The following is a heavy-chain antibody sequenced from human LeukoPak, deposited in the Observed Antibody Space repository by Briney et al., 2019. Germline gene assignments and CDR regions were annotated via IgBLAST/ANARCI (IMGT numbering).Heavy chain of an antibody. V-gene: IGHV4-34*01. CDR2: INHSGST. CDR1: GGSFSGYY. Sequence: PSETLSLTCAVYGGSFSGYYWSWIRQPPGKGLEWIGEINHSGSTNYNPSLKSRVTISVDTSKNQFSLKLSSVTAADTAVYYCARQGGVVVPAAIRVADTTDAFDIWGQGTMVTVSS. D-gene: IGHD2-2*02. J-gene: IGHJ3*02. CDR3: ARQGGVVVPAAIRVADTTDAFDI.